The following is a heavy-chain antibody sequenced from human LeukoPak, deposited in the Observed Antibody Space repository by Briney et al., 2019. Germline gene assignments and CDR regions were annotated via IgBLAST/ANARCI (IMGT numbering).Heavy chain of an antibody. CDR1: GGTFSSYS. CDR3: ARGHCSGGSCYYFDY. D-gene: IGHD2-15*01. J-gene: IGHJ4*02. CDR2: IIPIFGTA. Sequence: APVKGSCKASGGTFSSYSFSWGRQAPGQGLGWVGGIIPIFGTANYAQKFQGRVTITADESTSTAYMELSSLRSEDTAVYYCARGHCSGGSCYYFDYWGQGTLVTVSS. V-gene: IGHV1-69*13.